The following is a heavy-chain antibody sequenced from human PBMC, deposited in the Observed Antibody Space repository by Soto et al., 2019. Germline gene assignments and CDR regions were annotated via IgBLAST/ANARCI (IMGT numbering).Heavy chain of an antibody. CDR2: IDPTDSYT. V-gene: IGHV5-10-1*01. J-gene: IGHJ5*01. D-gene: IGHD1-1*01. CDR1: GYNFTAFW. Sequence: PGKSLKLSCKASGYNFTAFWIHWVRQMPGRGLEWLGKIDPTDSYTNYSPSFEGHVTISTDNSISTAYLQWSSLRASDTALYFCARVYKNWFDSWAQGTMVTVSS. CDR3: ARVYKNWFDS.